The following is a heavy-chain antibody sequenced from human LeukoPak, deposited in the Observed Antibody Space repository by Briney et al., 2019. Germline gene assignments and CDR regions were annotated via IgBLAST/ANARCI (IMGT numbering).Heavy chain of an antibody. V-gene: IGHV3-48*03. D-gene: IGHD4-17*01. J-gene: IGHJ4*02. CDR2: ISSSGSTI. CDR1: GFTFSSYE. CDR3: ARDPDYGDYGFDY. Sequence: GGSLRLSCAASGFTFSSYEMNWVRQAPGKGLEWVSYISSSGSTIYYADSVKGRFTISRDNAKNSLYPQMDSLRAEDTAVYYCARDPDYGDYGFDYWGQGTLVTVSS.